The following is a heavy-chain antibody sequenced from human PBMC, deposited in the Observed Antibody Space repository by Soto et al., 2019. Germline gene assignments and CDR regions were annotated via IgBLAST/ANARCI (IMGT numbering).Heavy chain of an antibody. J-gene: IGHJ5*02. V-gene: IGHV1-8*01. Sequence: QVQLVQSGAEVKKPGASVKVSCKASGYTFTSYDINWVRQATGRGLEWMGWMNPNSGNTGYAQKFQGRVTMTRTTSISTAYMELSSLRSEDTAVYYCARGEEQWLVPWFDPWGQGTLVTVSS. CDR3: ARGEEQWLVPWFDP. CDR2: MNPNSGNT. CDR1: GYTFTSYD. D-gene: IGHD6-19*01.